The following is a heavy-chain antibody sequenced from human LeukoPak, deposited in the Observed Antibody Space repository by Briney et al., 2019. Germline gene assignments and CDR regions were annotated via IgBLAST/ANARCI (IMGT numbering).Heavy chain of an antibody. Sequence: GGSLRLSCAASGFTFSNYGMHWVRQAPGKGLEWVALIWYDGSNKFYADSVKGRFTISRDNSKNTLYLQMNSLRAEDTAVYYCARDLGIAAAGNRYYYYGMDVWGQGTTVTVSS. CDR2: IWYDGSNK. CDR3: ARDLGIAAAGNRYYYYGMDV. CDR1: GFTFSNYG. D-gene: IGHD6-13*01. J-gene: IGHJ6*02. V-gene: IGHV3-33*01.